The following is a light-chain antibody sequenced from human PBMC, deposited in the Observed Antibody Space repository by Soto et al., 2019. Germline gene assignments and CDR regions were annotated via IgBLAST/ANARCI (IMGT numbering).Light chain of an antibody. J-gene: IGLJ2*01. V-gene: IGLV2-14*01. CDR3: SSYTISGTRV. CDR1: SSDVGGYNY. Sequence: QSALTQPASVSGSPGQSITISCTGTSSDVGGYNYVSWYQQHPGKAPKVMIYDVSNRPSGVSNRFSGSKSGNTASLTISGLQAEDEADYSCSSYTISGTRVFGGGTQLTVL. CDR2: DVS.